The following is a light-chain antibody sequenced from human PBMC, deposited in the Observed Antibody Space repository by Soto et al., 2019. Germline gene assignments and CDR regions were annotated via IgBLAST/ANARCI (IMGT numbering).Light chain of an antibody. CDR2: AAS. V-gene: IGKV1-39*01. Sequence: IQLTHSPSSLSASVGDRDTITCRASQSISNYLTWYQHKPGKAPKLLIYAASCLQSGIPSRFSGSGFGTDFTLTITSLQPEDFATYYCQQVQSYPSTFGGGTKVDIK. J-gene: IGKJ4*01. CDR1: QSISNY. CDR3: QQVQSYPST.